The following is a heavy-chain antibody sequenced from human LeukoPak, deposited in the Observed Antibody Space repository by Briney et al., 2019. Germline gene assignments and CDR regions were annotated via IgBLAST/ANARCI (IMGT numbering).Heavy chain of an antibody. J-gene: IGHJ4*02. V-gene: IGHV4-31*03. D-gene: IGHD6-6*01. CDR2: IYYSGST. CDR1: GGSISSGGYY. CDR3: ARELDLVRYFDY. Sequence: RASETLSLTCTVSGGSISSGGYYWSWIRQHPGKGLEWIGYIYYSGSTYYNPSLKSRVTISVDTSKNQFSLKLSSVAAADTAVYYCARELDLVRYFDYWGQGTLVTVSS.